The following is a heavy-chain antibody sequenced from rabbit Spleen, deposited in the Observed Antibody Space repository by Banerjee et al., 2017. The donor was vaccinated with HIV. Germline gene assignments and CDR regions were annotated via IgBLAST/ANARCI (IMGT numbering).Heavy chain of an antibody. V-gene: IGHV1S45*01. Sequence: LEESGGGLVKPGGTLTLTCTVSGFSFSSNWICWVRQAPGKGLEWIACIDTSNGDTDYANWPKGRFTISKTSSTTVTLQMTSLTAADTATYFCVRDQPGGSSDYNLWGQGTLVTVS. CDR2: IDTSNGDT. CDR3: VRDQPGGSSDYNL. D-gene: IGHD8-1*01. J-gene: IGHJ4*01. CDR1: GFSFSSNW.